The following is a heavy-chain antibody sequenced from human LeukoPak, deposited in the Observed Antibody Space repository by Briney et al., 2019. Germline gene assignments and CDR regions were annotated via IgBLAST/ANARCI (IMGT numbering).Heavy chain of an antibody. CDR2: IYYSGST. V-gene: IGHV4-59*08. D-gene: IGHD2-2*01. CDR3: AGTGPRYCSSTSCYGMDV. Sequence: SETLSLTCTVSGGSISSYYWSWIRQPPGRGLEWIGYIYYSGSTIYNPSLKSRVTISVDTSKNQFSLKLSSVTAADTAVYYCAGTGPRYCSSTSCYGMDVWGQGTTVTVSS. CDR1: GGSISSYY. J-gene: IGHJ6*02.